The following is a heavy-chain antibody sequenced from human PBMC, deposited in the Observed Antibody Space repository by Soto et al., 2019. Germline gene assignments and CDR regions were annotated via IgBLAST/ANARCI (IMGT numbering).Heavy chain of an antibody. V-gene: IGHV3-30-3*01. J-gene: IGHJ4*02. D-gene: IGHD3-22*01. CDR3: ASSREYEVVVTYYFDY. CDR1: GFTFSSYA. CDR2: ISYDGSNK. Sequence: QVQLVESGGGVVQPGRSLRLSCAASGFTFSSYAMHWVRQAPGKGLEWVAVISYDGSNKYYADSVKGRFTISRDNXKXMRYLQMNSLRAEDTAVYYCASSREYEVVVTYYFDYWGQGTLVTVSS.